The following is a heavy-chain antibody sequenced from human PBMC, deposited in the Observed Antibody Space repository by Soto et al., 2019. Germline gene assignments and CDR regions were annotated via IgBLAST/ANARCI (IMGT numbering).Heavy chain of an antibody. V-gene: IGHV3-23*01. J-gene: IGHJ6*02. CDR2: ISGSGGST. Sequence: PGGSLRLSCAASGFTFSSYAMSWVRQAPGKGLEWVSAISGSGGSTYYADSVKGRFTISRDNSKNTLYLQMNSLRAEDTAVYYFAKDGGAAVAERAYGMDVWGQGTTVTVSS. CDR3: AKDGGAAVAERAYGMDV. CDR1: GFTFSSYA. D-gene: IGHD6-19*01.